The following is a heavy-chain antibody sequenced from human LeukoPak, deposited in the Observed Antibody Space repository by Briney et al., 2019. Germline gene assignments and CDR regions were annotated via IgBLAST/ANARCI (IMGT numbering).Heavy chain of an antibody. CDR3: ARDPEAYDYVWGSYRYYDY. CDR2: ISSSSSYI. J-gene: IGHJ4*02. CDR1: GFTFSSYS. V-gene: IGHV3-21*01. D-gene: IGHD3-16*02. Sequence: GGSLRLSCAASGFTFSSYSMNLVRQAPGKGLECVSSISSSSSYIYYADSVKGRFTISRDNAKNSLYLQMNSLRAEDTAVYYCARDPEAYDYVWGSYRYYDYWGQGTLVTVSS.